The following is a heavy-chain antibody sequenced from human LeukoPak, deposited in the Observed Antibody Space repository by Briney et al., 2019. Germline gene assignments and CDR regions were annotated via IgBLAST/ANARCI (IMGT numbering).Heavy chain of an antibody. J-gene: IGHJ4*02. CDR3: AGGELAGTGY. D-gene: IGHD6-19*01. V-gene: IGHV4-59*03. CDR2: IRYNGGS. CDR1: AGSITNYF. Sequence: SETLCLTCTVSAGSITNYFWTWVRQSPGKGLEWIGYIRYNGGSDSNPSLKSRVTISLDTWNNQFSLRLTSVTAQDTAVYYCAGGELAGTGYWGQGTLVTVSS.